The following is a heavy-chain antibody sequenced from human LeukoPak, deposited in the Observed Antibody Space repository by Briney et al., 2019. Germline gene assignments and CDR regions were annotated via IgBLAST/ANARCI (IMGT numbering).Heavy chain of an antibody. CDR2: IKQDGSEK. V-gene: IGHV3-7*01. CDR3: ASRDSSGPHY. J-gene: IGHJ4*02. D-gene: IGHD6-19*01. Sequence: GRSLRLSCTTSGFNFGDYAMSWFRQAPGKGLEWVANIKQDGSEKYYVDSVKGRFTISRDNAKNSLYLQMNSLRAEDTAVYYCASRDSSGPHYWGQGTLVTVSS. CDR1: GFNFGDYA.